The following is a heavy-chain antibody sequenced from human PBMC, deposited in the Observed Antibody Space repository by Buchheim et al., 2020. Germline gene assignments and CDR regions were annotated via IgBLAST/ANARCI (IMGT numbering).Heavy chain of an antibody. D-gene: IGHD3-10*01. CDR3: ARGYNYYGMDV. Sequence: EVQLVESGGGLVQPGGSLRLSCAASGFTFSIYEMNWVRQAPGKGLEWVSYTSSSGSSIFYEDSVKGRFTISRDNAKNSLYLQMNSLRAEDTAVYYCARGYNYYGMDVWGQGTT. CDR2: TSSSGSSI. CDR1: GFTFSIYE. V-gene: IGHV3-48*03. J-gene: IGHJ6*02.